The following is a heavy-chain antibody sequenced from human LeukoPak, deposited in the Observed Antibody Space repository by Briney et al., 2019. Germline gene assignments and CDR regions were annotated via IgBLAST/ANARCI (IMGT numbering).Heavy chain of an antibody. CDR2: IIPIFGTA. Sequence: SEKVSCKASGGTFSSYAISWVRQAPGQGLEWMGGIIPIFGTANYAQKFQGRVTITADKSTSTAYMELSSLRSEDTAVYYCARDPGYYEGSYYYYMDVWGKGTTVTVSS. V-gene: IGHV1-69*06. CDR3: ARDPGYYEGSYYYYMDV. J-gene: IGHJ6*03. CDR1: GGTFSSYA. D-gene: IGHD3-22*01.